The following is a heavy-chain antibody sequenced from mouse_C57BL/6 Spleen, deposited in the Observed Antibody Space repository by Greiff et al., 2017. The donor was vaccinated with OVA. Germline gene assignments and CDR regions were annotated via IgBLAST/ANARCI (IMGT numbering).Heavy chain of an antibody. CDR2: ISSGGSYT. Sequence: EVQLQQSGGDLVKPGGSLKLSCAASGFTFSSYGMSWVRQTPDKRLEWVATISSGGSYTYYPDSVKGRFTISRDNAKNTLYLQMSSLKSEDTAMYYCARLSATRYFDVWGTGTTVTVSS. D-gene: IGHD1-1*01. CDR1: GFTFSSYG. CDR3: ARLSATRYFDV. J-gene: IGHJ1*03. V-gene: IGHV5-6*01.